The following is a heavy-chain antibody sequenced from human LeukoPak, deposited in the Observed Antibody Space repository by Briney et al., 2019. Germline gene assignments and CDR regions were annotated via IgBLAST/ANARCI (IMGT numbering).Heavy chain of an antibody. CDR1: GGTFSSYA. CDR3: ARVLYYYDSSGYYPGAFDI. CDR2: IIPIFGTA. V-gene: IGHV1-69*13. D-gene: IGHD3-22*01. J-gene: IGHJ3*02. Sequence: SVKVSRKASGGTFSSYAISWVRQAPGQGLEWMGGIIPIFGTANYAQKFQGRVTITADESTSTAYMELSSLRSEDTAVYYCARVLYYYDSSGYYPGAFDIWGQGTMVTVSS.